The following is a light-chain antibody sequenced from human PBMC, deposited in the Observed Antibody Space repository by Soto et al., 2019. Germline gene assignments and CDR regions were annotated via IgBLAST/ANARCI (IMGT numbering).Light chain of an antibody. CDR2: DAS. J-gene: IGKJ4*02. CDR3: QQRSNWPPT. CDR1: QSISSY. V-gene: IGKV3-11*01. Sequence: EIVLTQSPATLSLSPGERATLSCRASQSISSYLAWYQQKPGQAHRLLIYDASNRATGIPARFSGRGTGTDFTLTISSLEPEDFAVYYCQQRSNWPPTFGGGTKVEIK.